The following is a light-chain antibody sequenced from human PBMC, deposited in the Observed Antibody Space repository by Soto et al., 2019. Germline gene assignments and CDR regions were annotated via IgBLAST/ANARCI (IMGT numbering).Light chain of an antibody. V-gene: IGKV3-15*01. CDR1: QSVSSK. CDR3: QQYNNWPGT. J-gene: IGKJ1*01. Sequence: EIVLTQSPGTLSVSPGERATLSCRASQSVSSKLAWYQQKPGQAPRLLFYGASTGATGIPARFSVSGSETEFTRSISILQSEDFAVYYCQQYNNWPGTFGQGTKVEIK. CDR2: GAS.